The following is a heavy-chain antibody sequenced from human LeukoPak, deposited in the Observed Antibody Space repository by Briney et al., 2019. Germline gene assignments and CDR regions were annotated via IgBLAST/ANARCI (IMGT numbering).Heavy chain of an antibody. Sequence: PSETLSLTCTVSGGSISSYYWSWIRQPPGKGLKWIGYVYYSGSTNYNPSLKSRVTISVDTSNNQFSLKLSSVTAADTAVYYCARAGSGYYPFDDWGQGTLVTVSS. D-gene: IGHD3-22*01. CDR3: ARAGSGYYPFDD. CDR1: GGSISSYY. V-gene: IGHV4-59*01. J-gene: IGHJ4*02. CDR2: VYYSGST.